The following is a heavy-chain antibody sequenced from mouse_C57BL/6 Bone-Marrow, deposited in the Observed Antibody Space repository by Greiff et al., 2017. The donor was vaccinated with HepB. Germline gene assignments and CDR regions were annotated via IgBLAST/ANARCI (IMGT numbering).Heavy chain of an antibody. D-gene: IGHD2-3*01. Sequence: VQLQQPGAELVKPGASVKMSCKASGYTFTSYWITWVKQRPGQGLEWIGDIYPGSGSTNYNEKFKSKATLTVDTSSSTAYMQLSSLTSEDSAVYYCARGWVQRRTWFAYWGQGTLVTVSA. J-gene: IGHJ3*01. CDR1: GYTFTSYW. CDR2: IYPGSGST. V-gene: IGHV1-55*01. CDR3: ARGWVQRRTWFAY.